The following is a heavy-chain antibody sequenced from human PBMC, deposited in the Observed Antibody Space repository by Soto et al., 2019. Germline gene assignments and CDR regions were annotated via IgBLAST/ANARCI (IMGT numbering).Heavy chain of an antibody. CDR3: ARGAAAGVDYGMDV. D-gene: IGHD6-13*01. J-gene: IGHJ6*02. CDR2: IYRSGGT. V-gene: IGHV4-4*07. CDR1: GGSISSYY. Sequence: PSETLSLTCCVSGGSISSYYWSWIRQPAGKGLEWIGRIYRSGGTNFNPSLMSRVSMSVDTSKNQFSLKLSSVVAADTAVYYCARGAAAGVDYGMDVWGQGTTVTVSS.